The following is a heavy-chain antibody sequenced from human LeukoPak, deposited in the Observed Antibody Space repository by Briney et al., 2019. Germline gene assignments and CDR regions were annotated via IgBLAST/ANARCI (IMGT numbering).Heavy chain of an antibody. CDR1: AGSINSGDYY. J-gene: IGHJ3*02. V-gene: IGHV4-61*02. CDR2: IYSPGTN. D-gene: IGHD3-22*01. CDR3: ARGIGTSYDSSRDAFDI. Sequence: SQTLSLACTVSAGSINSGDYYWSWIRQPAGKGLEWIGRIYSPGTNYNYNPSVKSRVTISIDTSKNQFSLKLTSVTAADTAVYYCARGIGTSYDSSRDAFDIWGQGTMVTVSS.